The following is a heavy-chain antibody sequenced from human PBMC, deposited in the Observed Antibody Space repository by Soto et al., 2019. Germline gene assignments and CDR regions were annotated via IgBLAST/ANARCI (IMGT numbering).Heavy chain of an antibody. J-gene: IGHJ5*02. CDR2: IGGGGVPT. CDR3: AKGPWQSPHSFVP. D-gene: IGHD4-4*01. CDR1: GFTFSNYA. V-gene: IGHV3-23*01. Sequence: GGSLRLSCAASGFTFSNYAMSWVRQAPGKGLEWVSAIGGGGVPTYHADSVKGRFTISRDNSKNTLYLQMNSLRAEDTAVYYCAKGPWQSPHSFVPWGLGTLVTVSS.